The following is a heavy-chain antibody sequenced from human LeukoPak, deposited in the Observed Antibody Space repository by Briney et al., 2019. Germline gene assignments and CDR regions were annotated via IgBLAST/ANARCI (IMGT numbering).Heavy chain of an antibody. CDR2: IYYSGST. J-gene: IGHJ4*02. CDR3: ARNDDSGYSYAIDY. D-gene: IGHD5-18*01. Sequence: PSETLSLTCTVSGGSISSYYWSWIRQPPGKGLERIGYIYYSGSTNYNPSLKSRVTISVDTSKNQFSLKLSSVTAADTAVYYCARNDDSGYSYAIDYWGQGTLVTVSS. CDR1: GGSISSYY. V-gene: IGHV4-59*12.